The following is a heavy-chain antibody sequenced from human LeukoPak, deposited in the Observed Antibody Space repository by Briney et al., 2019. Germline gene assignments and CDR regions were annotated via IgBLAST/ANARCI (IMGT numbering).Heavy chain of an antibody. CDR3: ARRAGAYSHPYDY. D-gene: IGHD4/OR15-4a*01. CDR1: GFTFSSYG. V-gene: IGHV3-23*01. CDR2: ISGSGGST. J-gene: IGHJ4*02. Sequence: PGGSLRLSCAASGFTFSSYGMSWVRQAPGKGLEWVSAISGSGGSTYYADSVKGRFTISRDNSKNTLYLQMNSLRAEGTAVYYCARRAGAYSHPYDYWGQGTLVTVSS.